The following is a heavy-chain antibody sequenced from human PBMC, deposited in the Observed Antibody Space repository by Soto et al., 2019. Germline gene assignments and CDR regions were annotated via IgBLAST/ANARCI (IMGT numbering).Heavy chain of an antibody. Sequence: PSETLSLTCTVSGGSISSGDYYWGWIRQPPGKGLEWIGSIYYSGSTYYNPSLKSRVTISVDTSKNQFSLKLSSVTAADTAVYYCARHIVVVTAKLLNYYYYGMDVWGQGTTVTVSS. CDR1: GGSISSGDYY. D-gene: IGHD2-21*02. CDR2: IYYSGST. CDR3: ARHIVVVTAKLLNYYYYGMDV. J-gene: IGHJ6*02. V-gene: IGHV4-39*01.